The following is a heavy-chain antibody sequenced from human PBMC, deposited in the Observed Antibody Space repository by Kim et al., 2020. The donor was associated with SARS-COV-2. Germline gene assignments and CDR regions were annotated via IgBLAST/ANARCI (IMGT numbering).Heavy chain of an antibody. V-gene: IGHV3-49*04. CDR2: IRSKAYGGTT. CDR3: TRDEYGSGSYYNVNIN. D-gene: IGHD3-10*01. CDR1: GFTFGDYA. J-gene: IGHJ4*02. Sequence: GGSLRLSCTASGFTFGDYAMSWVRQAPGKGLEWVGFIRSKAYGGTTEYAASVKGRFTISRDDSKSIAYLQMNSLKTEDTAVYYCTRDEYGSGSYYNVNINWGQGTLVTVSS.